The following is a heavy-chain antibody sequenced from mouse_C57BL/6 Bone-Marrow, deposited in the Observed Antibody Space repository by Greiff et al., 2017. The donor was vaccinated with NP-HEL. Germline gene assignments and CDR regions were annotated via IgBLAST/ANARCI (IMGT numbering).Heavy chain of an antibody. CDR2: ISNLAYSI. CDR3: ARWDYYGRFAY. CDR1: GFTFSDYG. Sequence: EVKLVESGGGLVQPGGSLKLSCAASGFTFSDYGMAWVRQAPRKGTEWVAFISNLAYSIYYADTVTGRFTISRENAKNTLYLEMSSLRSEDTAMYYCARWDYYGRFAYWGQGTLVTVSA. D-gene: IGHD1-1*01. J-gene: IGHJ3*01. V-gene: IGHV5-15*01.